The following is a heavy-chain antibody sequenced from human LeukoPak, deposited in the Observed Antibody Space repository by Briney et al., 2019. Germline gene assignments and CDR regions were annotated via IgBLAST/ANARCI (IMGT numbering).Heavy chain of an antibody. CDR3: AKTRDTPYYYDSSGYPPFDY. CDR1: GFTFSSYA. V-gene: IGHV3-23*01. Sequence: GGSLRLSCAASGFTFSSYAMSWVRQAPGKGLEWVSAISGSGGSTYYADSVKGRFTISRDNSKNTLYLQMNSLRAEDTAVYYCAKTRDTPYYYDSSGYPPFDYWGQGTLVTVSS. J-gene: IGHJ4*02. CDR2: ISGSGGST. D-gene: IGHD3-22*01.